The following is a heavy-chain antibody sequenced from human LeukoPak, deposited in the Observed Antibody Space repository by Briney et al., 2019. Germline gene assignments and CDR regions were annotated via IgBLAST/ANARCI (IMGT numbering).Heavy chain of an antibody. D-gene: IGHD6-13*01. CDR3: AAIIAGGFDP. Sequence: ASVKVSCKASGYTFNTYGITWVRQAPGQGLEWMGWISPYNGDTHYAQKLQGRVTMTTDTSTSTAYMELRSLRSDDTAVYYCAAIIAGGFDPWGQGTLVTVSS. CDR2: ISPYNGDT. CDR1: GYTFNTYG. J-gene: IGHJ5*02. V-gene: IGHV1-18*04.